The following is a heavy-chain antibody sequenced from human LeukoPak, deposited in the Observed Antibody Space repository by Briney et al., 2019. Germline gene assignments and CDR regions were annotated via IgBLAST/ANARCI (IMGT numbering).Heavy chain of an antibody. CDR1: GGSISSYY. D-gene: IGHD3-3*01. J-gene: IGHJ4*02. CDR3: ARADETIFGVVIFY. V-gene: IGHV4-30-4*08. Sequence: SETLSLTCTVSGGSISSYYWSWIRQPPGKGLEWIGYIYYSGSTYYNPSLKSRVTISVDTSKNQFSLKLSSVTAADTAVYYCARADETIFGVVIFYWGQGTLVTVSS. CDR2: IYYSGST.